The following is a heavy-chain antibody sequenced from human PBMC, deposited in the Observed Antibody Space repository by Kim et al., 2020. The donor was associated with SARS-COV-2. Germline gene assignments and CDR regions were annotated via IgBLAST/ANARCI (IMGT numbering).Heavy chain of an antibody. D-gene: IGHD6-6*01. V-gene: IGHV3-30-3*01. CDR3: ARSIAGSYYYGMDV. CDR1: GFTFSSYA. J-gene: IGHJ6*02. Sequence: GGSLRLSCAASGFTFSSYAMHWVRQAPGEGLEWVAVISYDGSNKYYADSVKGRFTISRDNSKNTLYLQMNSLRAEDTAVYYCARSIAGSYYYGMDVWGQG. CDR2: ISYDGSNK.